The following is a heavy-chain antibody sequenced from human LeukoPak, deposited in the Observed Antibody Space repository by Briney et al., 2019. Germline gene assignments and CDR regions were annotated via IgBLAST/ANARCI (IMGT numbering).Heavy chain of an antibody. J-gene: IGHJ5*02. Sequence: GGSLRLSCAASGFTFNSSAMSWVRQAPGKGLEYVSAVSQSGDGTYYANSVKGRFTISRDNSKNMVYLQAGSLRPEDTAIYYCATMSLGTWGQGTLLTVSS. CDR2: VSQSGDGT. V-gene: IGHV3-64*01. D-gene: IGHD3-16*01. CDR3: ATMSLGT. CDR1: GFTFNSSA.